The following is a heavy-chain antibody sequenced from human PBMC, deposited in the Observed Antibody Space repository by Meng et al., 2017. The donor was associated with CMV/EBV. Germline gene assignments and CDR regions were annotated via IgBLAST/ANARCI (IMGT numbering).Heavy chain of an antibody. V-gene: IGHV3-48*03. CDR2: ISSSGSTI. Sequence: GESLKISCAASGFTCSSYEMNWVRQAPGKGLEWVSYISSSGSTIYYADSVKGRFTISRDNAKNSLYLQMNSLRAEDTAVYYCAREGGVTTTDYYYYYGMDVWGQGTTVTVSS. CDR1: GFTCSSYE. J-gene: IGHJ6*02. CDR3: AREGGVTTTDYYYYYGMDV. D-gene: IGHD4-17*01.